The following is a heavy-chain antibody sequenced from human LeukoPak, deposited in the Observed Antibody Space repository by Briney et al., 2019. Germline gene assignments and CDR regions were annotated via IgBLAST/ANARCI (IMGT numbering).Heavy chain of an antibody. CDR3: VRYTSGYYRWFDP. CDR1: GYTFTTYA. V-gene: IGHV7-4-1*02. CDR2: INTNTGNP. D-gene: IGHD6-19*01. J-gene: IGHJ5*02. Sequence: EASVKASCKASGYTFTTYAMNWVRQAPGQGLEWMGWINTNTGNPTYAQGFTGRFVFSLDTSVSTAYLQISSLRAEDTAVYYCVRYTSGYYRWFDPWGQGTLVTVSS.